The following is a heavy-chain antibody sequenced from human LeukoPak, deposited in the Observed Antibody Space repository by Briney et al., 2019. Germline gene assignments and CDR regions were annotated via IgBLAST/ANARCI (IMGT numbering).Heavy chain of an antibody. CDR1: GFTFSSYG. V-gene: IGHV3-30*18. CDR3: AKPLVSGY. Sequence: GRSLRLSCAASGFTFSSYGMHWVRQVPGKGLEWVAVISYDGSNKYYADSVKGRFTISRDNSKNTLYLQMNSLRAEDTAVYYCAKPLVSGYWGQGTLVTVSS. D-gene: IGHD2-21*01. J-gene: IGHJ4*02. CDR2: ISYDGSNK.